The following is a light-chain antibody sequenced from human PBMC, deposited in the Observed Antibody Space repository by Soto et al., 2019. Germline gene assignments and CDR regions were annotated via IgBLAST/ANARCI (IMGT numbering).Light chain of an antibody. CDR1: QSVSSSY. CDR3: QKYGSSPLT. CDR2: GAS. Sequence: EIVLTQSPGTLSLSPGERATLSCRASQSVSSSYLAWYQQKPGQAPRLLIYGASSRATGIPDRFSGSGSGTDFTLTISRLETEDFDVYYCQKYGSSPLTFGGGTKV. V-gene: IGKV3-20*01. J-gene: IGKJ4*01.